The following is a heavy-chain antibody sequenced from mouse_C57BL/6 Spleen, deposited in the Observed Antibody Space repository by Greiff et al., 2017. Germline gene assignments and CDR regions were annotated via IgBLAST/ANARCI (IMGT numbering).Heavy chain of an antibody. J-gene: IGHJ4*01. CDR1: GFSLTSYG. CDR3: AKGGDGPCYAMDY. V-gene: IGHV2-3*01. Sequence: VQLVESGPGLVAPSQSLSITCTVSGFSLTSYGVSWVRQPPGKGLEWLGVIWGDGSTNYHSAPISRMSNSKDNPKSQVFLKLNSLQTDDTATYYCAKGGDGPCYAMDYWGQGTSVTVSS. D-gene: IGHD2-3*01. CDR2: IWGDGST.